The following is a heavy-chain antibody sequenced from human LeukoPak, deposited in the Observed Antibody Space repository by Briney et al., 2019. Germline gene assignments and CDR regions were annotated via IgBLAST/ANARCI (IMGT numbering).Heavy chain of an antibody. CDR1: GFTFSSYA. CDR2: ISYDGSNK. Sequence: GGSLRLSCAASGFTFSSYAMHWVCQAPGKGLEWVAVISYDGSNKYYADSVKGRFTISRDNSKNTLYLQMNSLRAEDTAVYYCARVEAGVVTQYPDYWGQGTLVTVSS. J-gene: IGHJ4*02. D-gene: IGHD3-3*01. CDR3: ARVEAGVVTQYPDY. V-gene: IGHV3-30-3*01.